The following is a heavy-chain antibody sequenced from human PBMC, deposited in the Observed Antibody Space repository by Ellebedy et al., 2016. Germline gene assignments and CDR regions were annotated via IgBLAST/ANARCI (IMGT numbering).Heavy chain of an antibody. Sequence: GESLKISCAASGFTFSSYWMSWVRQAPGKGLEWVANIKQDGSEKYYVDSVKGRFTISRDNAKNSLYLQMNSLRAEDTAVYYCARSRLAVAYWGQGTLVTVSS. J-gene: IGHJ4*02. CDR2: IKQDGSEK. CDR3: ARSRLAVAY. D-gene: IGHD6-19*01. V-gene: IGHV3-7*01. CDR1: GFTFSSYW.